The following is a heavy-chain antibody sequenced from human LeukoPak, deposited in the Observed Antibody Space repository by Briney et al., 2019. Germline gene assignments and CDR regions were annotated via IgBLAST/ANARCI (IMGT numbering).Heavy chain of an antibody. Sequence: PSETLSLTCAVYGGSFSGYYWSWIRQPPGKGLEWIGEINHSGSTNYNPSLKSRVTISVDTSKNQFSLKLSSVTAADTAVCYCARGARRITIFGVVIEFDYWGQGTLVTVSS. V-gene: IGHV4-34*01. CDR3: ARGARRITIFGVVIEFDY. J-gene: IGHJ4*02. D-gene: IGHD3-3*01. CDR1: GGSFSGYY. CDR2: INHSGST.